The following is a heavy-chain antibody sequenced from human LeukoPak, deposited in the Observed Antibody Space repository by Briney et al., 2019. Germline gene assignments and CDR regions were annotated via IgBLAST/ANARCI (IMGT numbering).Heavy chain of an antibody. CDR2: IYYSGST. CDR1: GGSISSYY. D-gene: IGHD3-3*01. Sequence: SETLSLTCTVSGGSISSYYWSWIRQPPGKGLEWIGYIYYSGSTNYNPSLKSRVTISVDTSKNQFSLKLSSVTAADTAVYYCARERIFGVVTAYYFDYWGQGTLVTVSS. CDR3: ARERIFGVVTAYYFDY. V-gene: IGHV4-59*01. J-gene: IGHJ4*02.